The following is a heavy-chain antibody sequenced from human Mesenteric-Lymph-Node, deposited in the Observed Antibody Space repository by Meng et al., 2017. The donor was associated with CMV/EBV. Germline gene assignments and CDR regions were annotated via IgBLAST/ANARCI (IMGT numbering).Heavy chain of an antibody. CDR2: INPNSGGT. CDR3: ARTYCSSTSCRDY. J-gene: IGHJ4*02. CDR1: GYTFTVYY. D-gene: IGHD2-2*01. Sequence: SLKVSCKASGYTFTVYYMHWVRQAPGQGLEWMGWINPNSGGTNYAQKFQGRVTMTRDTSISTAYMELSRLRSDDTAVYYCARTYCSSTSCRDYWGQGTLVTVSS. V-gene: IGHV1-2*02.